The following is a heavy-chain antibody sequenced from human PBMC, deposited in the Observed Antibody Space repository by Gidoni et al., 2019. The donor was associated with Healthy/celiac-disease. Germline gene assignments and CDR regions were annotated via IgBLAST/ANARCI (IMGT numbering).Heavy chain of an antibody. D-gene: IGHD3-22*01. V-gene: IGHV4-31*03. Sequence: QVQLQESVPGLVKPSQTLSLPCTVPGCSISSGGYYWSLIRQPPGKGLEWIGYIYYSGSTYYNPSRKRRVTKSVDTSKNQFSLKLSSVTAADTAVYYCARDRLQTYYYDSSGYYYPPNYYYGMDVWGQGTTVTVSS. CDR1: GCSISSGGYY. J-gene: IGHJ6*02. CDR2: IYYSGST. CDR3: ARDRLQTYYYDSSGYYYPPNYYYGMDV.